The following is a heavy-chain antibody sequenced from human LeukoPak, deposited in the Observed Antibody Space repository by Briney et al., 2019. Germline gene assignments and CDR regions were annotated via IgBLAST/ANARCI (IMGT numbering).Heavy chain of an antibody. CDR3: ARALYYYDSRGYYFDY. V-gene: IGHV3-66*01. Sequence: GGSVRLSCAASGFTVSSNYMSWVRQAPGKGLEWVSVIYSGDNTYYADSVKGRFTISRDISKNTLYLQMNSLRAEDTALYHCARALYYYDSRGYYFDYWGQGTLVTVSS. J-gene: IGHJ4*02. CDR1: GFTVSSNY. CDR2: IYSGDNT. D-gene: IGHD3-22*01.